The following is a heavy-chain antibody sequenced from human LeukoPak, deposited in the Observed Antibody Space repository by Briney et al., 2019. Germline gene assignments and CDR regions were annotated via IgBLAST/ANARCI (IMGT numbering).Heavy chain of an antibody. CDR2: ISSGSPTI. V-gene: IGHV3-48*02. Sequence: GGSLRLSCAASGFTLSPYWMHWVRQAPGKGLEWISYISSGSPTIYYADSVKGRFTISRDNAKNSLYLQMNSLRDEDTAVYYCARTRGYFDFWGQGTLVTVSS. J-gene: IGHJ4*02. CDR1: GFTLSPYW. CDR3: ARTRGYFDF.